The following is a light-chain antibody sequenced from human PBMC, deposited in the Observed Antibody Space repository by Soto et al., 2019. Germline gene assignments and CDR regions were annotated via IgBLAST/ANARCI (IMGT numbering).Light chain of an antibody. Sequence: PGEGATLSCRASQGVPGNYLAWLQQKPGQSPRLLIYGAFSRATGIPDRFSGSGSGTDFTLTISRVEPDDFALYYCHQYTSPPWTLGQGTRVE. J-gene: IGKJ1*01. V-gene: IGKV3-20*01. CDR1: QGVPGNY. CDR3: HQYTSPPWT. CDR2: GAF.